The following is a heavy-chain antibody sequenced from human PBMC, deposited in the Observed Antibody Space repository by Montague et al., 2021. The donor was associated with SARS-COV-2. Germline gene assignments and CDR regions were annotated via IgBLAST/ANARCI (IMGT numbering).Heavy chain of an antibody. CDR3: AREEGGVGGVLGPLLYHGMDV. Sequence: SQRLSCAAAGLTVRENYMSWVRQAPGKRLEWVSLLFRGGKPYYADSVKGRFTISRVDSNNILFLQMNSVRLEDTAVYFCAREEGGVGGVLGPLLYHGMDVWGQGTTVTVSS. CDR1: GLTVRENY. V-gene: IGHV3-66*02. J-gene: IGHJ6*02. CDR2: LFRGGKP. D-gene: IGHD3-16*01.